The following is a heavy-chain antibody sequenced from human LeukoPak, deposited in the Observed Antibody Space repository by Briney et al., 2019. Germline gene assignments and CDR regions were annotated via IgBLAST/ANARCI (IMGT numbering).Heavy chain of an antibody. CDR2: ISGSGGST. J-gene: IGHJ3*02. CDR3: AREFVVCNDYLWGTYHNDAFDI. D-gene: IGHD3-16*01. V-gene: IGHV3-23*01. CDR1: GFTFNTYA. Sequence: GGSLRLSCAASGFTFNTYAMSWVRQAPGKGLEWVSAISGSGGSTYHADSVKGRFTISRDNSKNTLFLLMNKLRAEDTAVYYCAREFVVCNDYLWGTYHNDAFDIWGQGTMVTVSS.